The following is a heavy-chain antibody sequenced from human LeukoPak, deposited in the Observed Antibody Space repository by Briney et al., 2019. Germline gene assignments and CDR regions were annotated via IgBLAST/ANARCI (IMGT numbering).Heavy chain of an antibody. CDR3: ARGGVLKSVDY. CDR2: IYNSGST. V-gene: IGHV4-61*01. J-gene: IGHJ4*02. D-gene: IGHD3-16*01. Sequence: TSETLSLTCTVSGYSISSGYYWGWIRQPPGKGLEWIGYIYNSGSTKYSPSLKSRVTISVDTSKNQFSLKLSSVTAADTAVYYCARGGVLKSVDYWGQGTLVAVSS. CDR1: GYSISSGYY.